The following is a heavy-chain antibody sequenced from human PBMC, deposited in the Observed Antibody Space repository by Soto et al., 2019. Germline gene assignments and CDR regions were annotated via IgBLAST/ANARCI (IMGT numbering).Heavy chain of an antibody. J-gene: IGHJ4*02. Sequence: GGSLRLSCAASGFTFDDYGMSWVRQAPGKGLEWVSGINWNGDSTGYADSVKGRFTISRDNAKNSLYLQMNSLRAEDTALYYCARGYYYDSSGYHPMFDYWGQGTLVTVSS. V-gene: IGHV3-20*04. CDR3: ARGYYYDSSGYHPMFDY. CDR1: GFTFDDYG. D-gene: IGHD3-22*01. CDR2: INWNGDST.